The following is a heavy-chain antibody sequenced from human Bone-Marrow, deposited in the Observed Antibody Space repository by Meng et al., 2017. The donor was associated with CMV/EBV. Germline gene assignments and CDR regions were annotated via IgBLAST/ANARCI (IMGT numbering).Heavy chain of an antibody. CDR3: ATLVL. Sequence: SVKVSCKASGGLFTNYSISWVRRAPGQGLEWMGGILPILGISNYAQKFQGRVTITADKSTSTAYMELPSLRSEDTAVYFCATLVLWGQGTLVTVSS. J-gene: IGHJ5*02. CDR1: GGLFTNYS. V-gene: IGHV1-69*10. CDR2: ILPILGIS.